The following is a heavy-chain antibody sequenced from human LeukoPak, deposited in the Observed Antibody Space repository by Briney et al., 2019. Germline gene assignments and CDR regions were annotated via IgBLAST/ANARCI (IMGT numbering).Heavy chain of an antibody. CDR3: ARDLASGDEVA. CDR1: GGSISGSSYY. CDR2: IHYAGNT. V-gene: IGHV4-39*02. D-gene: IGHD2-21*01. J-gene: IGHJ4*02. Sequence: SETLSLTCTVSGGSISGSSYYWGWIRQPPGKGLEWIGSIHYAGNTYYNPSLKSRVTISVDTSKNQWSLKLRSVTAADSAVYYCARDLASGDEVAWGQGTLVTVSS.